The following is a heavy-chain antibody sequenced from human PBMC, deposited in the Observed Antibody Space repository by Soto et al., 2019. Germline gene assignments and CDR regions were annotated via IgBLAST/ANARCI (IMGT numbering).Heavy chain of an antibody. CDR1: GYTFTSYD. Sequence: QVQLVQSGAEVKKPGASVKVSCKASGYTFTSYDINWVRQATGQGLEWMGWMNPNSGNTGYAQKFKGRVTKTRNTAISTAYMELSSLRSEDTAVYYCARGFLSYSSGGYYYYYGMDVWGQGTTVTVSS. CDR2: MNPNSGNT. V-gene: IGHV1-8*01. J-gene: IGHJ6*02. D-gene: IGHD6-25*01. CDR3: ARGFLSYSSGGYYYYYGMDV.